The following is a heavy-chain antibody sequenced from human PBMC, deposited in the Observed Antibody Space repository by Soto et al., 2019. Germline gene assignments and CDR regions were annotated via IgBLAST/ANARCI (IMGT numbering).Heavy chain of an antibody. D-gene: IGHD2-8*01. CDR3: ARLDIVPPYYYYYMDV. CDR2: IYYSGST. CDR1: GGSISSYY. Sequence: SQTLSLTCTVSGGSISSYYWSWIRQPPGKGLEWIGYIYYSGSTNYNPSLKSRVTISVDTSKNQFSLKLSSVTAADTAVYYCARLDIVPPYYYYYMDVWGKGTTVTVSS. V-gene: IGHV4-59*01. J-gene: IGHJ6*03.